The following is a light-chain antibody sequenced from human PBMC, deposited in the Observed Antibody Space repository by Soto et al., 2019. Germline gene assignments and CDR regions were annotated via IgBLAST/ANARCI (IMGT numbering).Light chain of an antibody. CDR3: QQYDPYPYT. V-gene: IGKV1-5*03. J-gene: IGKJ2*01. CDR1: QSISSW. Sequence: DIPMTQSPSTLSTSIGDRVTITCRASQSISSWLAWYQQKPGKAPNLLIYKASSLQRGVPSRFSGSESGTEFTLTFSSLQPDDFATYYCQQYDPYPYTFGQGTKLEI. CDR2: KAS.